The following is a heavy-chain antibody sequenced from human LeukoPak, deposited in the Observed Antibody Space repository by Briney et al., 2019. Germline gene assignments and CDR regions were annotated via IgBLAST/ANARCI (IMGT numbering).Heavy chain of an antibody. CDR2: ISYDGSNK. J-gene: IGHJ6*03. D-gene: IGHD3-3*01. CDR1: GFTFSSYG. CDR3: ARAFGGRFLEPTHYMDV. V-gene: IGHV3-30*03. Sequence: GRSLRLSCAASGFTFSSYGMHWVRQAPGKGLEWVAVISYDGSNKYYADSVKGRFTISRDNSKNTLYLQMNSLRAEDTAVYYCARAFGGRFLEPTHYMDVWGKGTTVTVSS.